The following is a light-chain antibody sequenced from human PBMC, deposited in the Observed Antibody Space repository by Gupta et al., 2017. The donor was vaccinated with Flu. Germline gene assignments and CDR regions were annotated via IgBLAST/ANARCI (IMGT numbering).Light chain of an antibody. CDR1: SSNIGSNF. J-gene: IGLJ1*01. V-gene: IGLV1-44*01. Sequence: TISCSGTSSNIGSNFVNWYQQVPGTAPKLLIYGNNKRPSGVPDRFSGSKSGTSAAMAISGLQAEEEADYYCEAWDDSRNGQYVFGSGTKVTVL. CDR2: GNN. CDR3: EAWDDSRNGQYV.